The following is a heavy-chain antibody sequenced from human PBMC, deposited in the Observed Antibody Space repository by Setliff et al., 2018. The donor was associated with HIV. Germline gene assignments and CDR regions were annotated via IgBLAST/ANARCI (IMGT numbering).Heavy chain of an antibody. CDR2: SIPILGIG. CDR1: GYTFTTYG. V-gene: IGHV1-69*04. Sequence: SVKVSCKASGYTFTTYGITWVRQAPGQGLEWMGRSIPILGIGNDEQAQKFKGRVTFTADKSTSTVYMSLTKLTFEDTAMYYCATSYGSGVAPFDNWGQGTLVTVSS. CDR3: ATSYGSGVAPFDN. J-gene: IGHJ4*02. D-gene: IGHD3-10*01.